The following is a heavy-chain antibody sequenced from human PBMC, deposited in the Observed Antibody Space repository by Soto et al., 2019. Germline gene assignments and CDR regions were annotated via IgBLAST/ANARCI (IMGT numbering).Heavy chain of an antibody. Sequence: QITLKESGPTLVKPTQTLTLTCTFSGFSLSTSGVGVGWIRQPPGKALEWLALIYWDDDKRYSPSLKSRLTIPKDTSKNQVVLTMTTMDPVDTATYYCAGSFLYYYGMDVWGQGTTVTVSS. CDR2: IYWDDDK. V-gene: IGHV2-5*02. D-gene: IGHD3-10*01. J-gene: IGHJ6*02. CDR1: GFSLSTSGVG. CDR3: AGSFLYYYGMDV.